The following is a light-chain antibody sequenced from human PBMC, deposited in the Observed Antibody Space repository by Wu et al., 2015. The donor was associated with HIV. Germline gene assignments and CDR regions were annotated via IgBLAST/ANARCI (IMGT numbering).Light chain of an antibody. Sequence: EIVLTQSPGTLSLSPGERATLSCRASQSVSSSYLAWYQQKPGQAPRLLIYGASSRATGIADRFSGSGSGTDFTLTISRLEPEDFAVYYCQQYGSSPGTLGQGTRLEIK. CDR2: GAS. CDR3: QQYGSSPGT. CDR1: QSVSSSY. V-gene: IGKV3-20*01. J-gene: IGKJ5*01.